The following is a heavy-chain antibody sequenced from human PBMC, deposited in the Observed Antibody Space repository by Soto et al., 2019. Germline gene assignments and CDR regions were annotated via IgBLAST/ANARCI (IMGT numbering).Heavy chain of an antibody. CDR1: GYTFTSYA. Sequence: ASVKVSCKASGYTFTSYAMHWVRQAPGQRLEWMGWINAGNGNTKYSQKFQGRVTITRDTSASTAYMELSSLRSEDTAVYYCARDLRYGDYDITGVDYWGQGTLVTVSS. D-gene: IGHD4-17*01. V-gene: IGHV1-3*01. CDR2: INAGNGNT. J-gene: IGHJ4*02. CDR3: ARDLRYGDYDITGVDY.